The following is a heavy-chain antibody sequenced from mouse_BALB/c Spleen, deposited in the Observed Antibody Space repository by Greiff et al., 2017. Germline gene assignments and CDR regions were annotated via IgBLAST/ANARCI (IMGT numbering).Heavy chain of an antibody. CDR3: ARREVRHYWYFDV. J-gene: IGHJ1*01. CDR1: GFSLSTSGMG. CDR2: IYWDDDK. V-gene: IGHV8-12*01. D-gene: IGHD2-14*01. Sequence: QVTLKVCGPGILQPSQTLSLTCSFSGFSLSTSGMGVSWIRQPSGKGLEWLAHIYWDDDKRYNPSLKSRLTISKDTSRNQVFLKITSVDTADTATYYCARREVRHYWYFDVWGAGTTVTVSS.